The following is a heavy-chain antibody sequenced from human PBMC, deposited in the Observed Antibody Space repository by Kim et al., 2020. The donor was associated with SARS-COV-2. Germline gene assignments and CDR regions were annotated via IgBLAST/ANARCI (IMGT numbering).Heavy chain of an antibody. CDR1: AGSLSSYY. J-gene: IGHJ4*02. V-gene: IGHV4-59*13. D-gene: IGHD3-22*01. CDR3: ARWASSGYFDY. Sequence: SETLSLTCTVSAGSLSSYYWSWIRQPPGKGLEWIGYIYYSGSTDYNPSLKSRVTITVDTYKNQFSLKLSSVTAADTAVYYSARWASSGYFDYWGQGTLVT. CDR2: IYYSGST.